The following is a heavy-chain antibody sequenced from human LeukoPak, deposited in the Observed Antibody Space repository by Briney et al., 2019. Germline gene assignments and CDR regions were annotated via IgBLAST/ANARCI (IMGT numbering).Heavy chain of an antibody. CDR2: IYYSGST. J-gene: IGHJ3*02. Sequence: SETLSLTCTVSGGSISSYYCSWIRQPPGKGLEWIGYIYYSGSTNYNPSLKSRVTISVDTSKNQFSLKLSSVTAADTAVYYCARGGYDWGVHASDIWGQGKMVTVSS. CDR1: GGSISSYY. D-gene: IGHD5-12*01. CDR3: ARGGYDWGVHASDI. V-gene: IGHV4-59*08.